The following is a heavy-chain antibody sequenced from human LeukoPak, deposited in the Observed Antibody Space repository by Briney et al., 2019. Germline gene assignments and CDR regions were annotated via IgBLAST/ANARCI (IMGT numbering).Heavy chain of an antibody. J-gene: IGHJ4*02. D-gene: IGHD3-10*01. CDR3: AREWPAGVTDY. CDR1: GFTFSTHS. V-gene: IGHV3-64*01. Sequence: GGSLRLSCAASGFTFSTHSMHWVRQAPGKGLESVSAISSDGGSTYYSNSVKGRFTISRDNSKNTLYLQMGSLTAEDTAVYFCAREWPAGVTDYWGQGTLVTVSS. CDR2: ISSDGGST.